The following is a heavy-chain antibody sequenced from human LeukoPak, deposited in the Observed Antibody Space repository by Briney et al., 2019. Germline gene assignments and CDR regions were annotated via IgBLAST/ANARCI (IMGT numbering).Heavy chain of an antibody. CDR2: FFYGRTT. CDR3: ARDPIYYPRLGYFDY. D-gene: IGHD3-10*01. V-gene: IGHV4-38-2*02. CDR1: GYSISNVYY. J-gene: IGHJ4*02. Sequence: SETLSLTCSVSGYSISNVYYWGWIRQPPGKGLEWIGSFFYGRTTYCTPSLKIRVTISGDTSKNQISLELSSVTAADTAVYYGARDPIYYPRLGYFDYWGQGTLVTVSS.